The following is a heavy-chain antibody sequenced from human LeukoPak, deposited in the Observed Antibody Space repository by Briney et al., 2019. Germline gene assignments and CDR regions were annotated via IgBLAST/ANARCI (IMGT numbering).Heavy chain of an antibody. CDR3: AKHESGSHYYDSSGPFQH. J-gene: IGHJ1*01. Sequence: PGGSLRLSCAASGFTLSSYSMNWVRQAPGKGLEWVSSISSSSSYIYYADSVKGRFTISRDNAKNSLYLQMNSLRAEDTAVYYCAKHESGSHYYDSSGPFQHWGQGTLVTVSS. CDR2: ISSSSSYI. V-gene: IGHV3-21*01. D-gene: IGHD3-22*01. CDR1: GFTLSSYS.